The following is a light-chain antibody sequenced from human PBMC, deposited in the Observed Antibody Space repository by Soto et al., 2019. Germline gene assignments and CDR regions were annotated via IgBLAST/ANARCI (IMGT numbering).Light chain of an antibody. Sequence: QSVLTQPPSVSAAPGQKVTISCSGSSSNIGNNYVSWYQQLPGTAPQLLIYENNRRPSGIPDRFSGSKSGTSATLGITGLQTGDEADYYCGTWDSSMSAVVFGGGTKLTV. V-gene: IGLV1-51*02. CDR3: GTWDSSMSAVV. J-gene: IGLJ2*01. CDR1: SSNIGNNY. CDR2: ENN.